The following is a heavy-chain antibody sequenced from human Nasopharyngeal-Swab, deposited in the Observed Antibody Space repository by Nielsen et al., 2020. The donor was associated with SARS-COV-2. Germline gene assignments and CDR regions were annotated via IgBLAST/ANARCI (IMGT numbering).Heavy chain of an antibody. D-gene: IGHD3-22*01. Sequence: GGSLRLSCAASGFTFSGYAMSWVRQAPGKGLEWVSAISGSGGSTYYADSVKGRFTISRDNSKNTLYLQMNSLRAEDTAVYYCAKAQEAYYYDSSGLDYWGQGTLVTVSS. CDR1: GFTFSGYA. CDR2: ISGSGGST. J-gene: IGHJ4*02. V-gene: IGHV3-23*01. CDR3: AKAQEAYYYDSSGLDY.